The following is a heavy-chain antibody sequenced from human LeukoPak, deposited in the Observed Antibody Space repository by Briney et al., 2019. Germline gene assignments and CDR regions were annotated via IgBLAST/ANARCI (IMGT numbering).Heavy chain of an antibody. CDR1: GYTLTELS. Sequence: GASVNVSCKVSGYTLTELSMHWVRQAPGKGLEWMGGFDPEDGETIYAQKFQGRVTMTEDTSTDTAYMELSSLRSEDTAVYYCATRGGNSNYYYYGMDVWGQGTTVTVSS. CDR3: ATRGGNSNYYYYGMDV. D-gene: IGHD4-23*01. J-gene: IGHJ6*02. CDR2: FDPEDGET. V-gene: IGHV1-24*01.